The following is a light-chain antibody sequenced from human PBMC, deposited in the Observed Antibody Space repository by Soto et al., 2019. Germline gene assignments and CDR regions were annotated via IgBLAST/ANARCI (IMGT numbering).Light chain of an antibody. Sequence: QPVLTQPASVSGSPGQSITISCTGTSSDVGVYNYVSWYQQHPGKAPKLMIYEVSNRPSGVSNRFSGSKSGNTASLSISGLQAEDEADYYCSSYTSSRTLIFGGGTKLTVL. J-gene: IGLJ2*01. CDR2: EVS. CDR1: SSDVGVYNY. V-gene: IGLV2-14*01. CDR3: SSYTSSRTLI.